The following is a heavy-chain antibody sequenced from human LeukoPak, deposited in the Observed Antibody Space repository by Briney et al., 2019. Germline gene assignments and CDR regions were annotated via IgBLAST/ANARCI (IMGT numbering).Heavy chain of an antibody. D-gene: IGHD2-8*01. Sequence: GGSLRLSCAASGFILNDYEMSWVRQAPGKGPEWIAYMSNSGHRIYYADSVKGRFTISRDNAKNSLYLQMNSLRAEDTAVYYCAARRPRYCTNGVCYWYFQHWGQGTLDTVSS. V-gene: IGHV3-48*03. CDR1: GFILNDYE. CDR2: MSNSGHRI. CDR3: AARRPRYCTNGVCYWYFQH. J-gene: IGHJ1*01.